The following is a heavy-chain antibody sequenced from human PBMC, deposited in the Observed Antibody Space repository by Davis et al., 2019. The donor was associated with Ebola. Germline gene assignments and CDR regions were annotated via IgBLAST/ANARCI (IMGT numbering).Heavy chain of an antibody. CDR2: IHSGGST. V-gene: IGHV3-53*01. J-gene: IGHJ4*02. CDR3: ARGGSALSHDY. D-gene: IGHD6-25*01. Sequence: GESLKISCAASGFTINNNYMSWVRQAPGKGLEWVSIIHSGGSTHYADSVKGRFTVSRDDSKNTLYLQMNSLRAEETAVYYCARGGSALSHDYWGQGSLVTVSS. CDR1: GFTINNNY.